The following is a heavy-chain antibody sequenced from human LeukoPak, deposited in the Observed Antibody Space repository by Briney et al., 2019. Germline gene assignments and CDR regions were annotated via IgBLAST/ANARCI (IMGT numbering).Heavy chain of an antibody. CDR1: GFTFSDYY. J-gene: IGHJ6*02. V-gene: IGHV3-11*01. Sequence: GSLRLSCAASGFTFSDYYMTWIRQAPGKGLEWVSYISGSGATIYYADSVKGRFTISRDNAKNSLYLQMNSLRAEDTAVYYCARDSFYYYGMDVWGQGTTVTVSS. CDR2: ISGSGATI. CDR3: ARDSFYYYGMDV.